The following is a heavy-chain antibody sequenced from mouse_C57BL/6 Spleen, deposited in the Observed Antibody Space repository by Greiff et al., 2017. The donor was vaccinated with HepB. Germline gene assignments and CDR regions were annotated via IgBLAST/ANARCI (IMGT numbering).Heavy chain of an antibody. CDR3: ARGDYDYDGAFDY. CDR1: GYAFTNYL. CDR2: INPGSGGT. V-gene: IGHV1-54*01. J-gene: IGHJ2*01. D-gene: IGHD2-4*01. Sequence: QVQLKESGAELVRPGTSVKVSCKASGYAFTNYLIEWVKQRPGQGLEWIGVINPGSGGTNYNEKFKGKATLTADKSSSTAYMQLSSLTSEDSAVYFCARGDYDYDGAFDYWGQGTTLTVSS.